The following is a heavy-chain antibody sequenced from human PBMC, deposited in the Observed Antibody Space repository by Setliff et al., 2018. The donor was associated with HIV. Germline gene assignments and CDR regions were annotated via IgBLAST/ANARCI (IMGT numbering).Heavy chain of an antibody. CDR3: AKAPLTIVATGGEDC. Sequence: ASVKVSCKASGYTFTGYYIHWVRRAPGQGLEWMGRINPSSGGTNYAPKFQGRVTISRDNAKNTLYLQMNSLRAEDTAVYYCAKAPLTIVATGGEDCWGQGTLVTVSS. D-gene: IGHD6-13*01. V-gene: IGHV1-2*06. J-gene: IGHJ4*02. CDR2: INPSSGGT. CDR1: GYTFTGYY.